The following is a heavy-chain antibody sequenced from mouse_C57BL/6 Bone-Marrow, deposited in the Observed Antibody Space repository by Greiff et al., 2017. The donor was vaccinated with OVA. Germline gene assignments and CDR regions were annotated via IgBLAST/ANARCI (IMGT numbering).Heavy chain of an antibody. D-gene: IGHD1-1*01. CDR1: GYTFTSYW. Sequence: QVHVKQPGAELVKPGASVKMSCKASGYTFTSYWITWVKQRPGQGLEWIGDIYPGSGSTNYNEKFKSKATLTVDTSSSTAYMQLSSLTSEDSAVYYCARERGGYYYGSTSYWYFDVWGTGTTVTVSS. J-gene: IGHJ1*03. V-gene: IGHV1-55*01. CDR2: IYPGSGST. CDR3: ARERGGYYYGSTSYWYFDV.